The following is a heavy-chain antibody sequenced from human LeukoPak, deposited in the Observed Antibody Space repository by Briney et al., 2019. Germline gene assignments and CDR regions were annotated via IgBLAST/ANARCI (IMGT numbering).Heavy chain of an antibody. J-gene: IGHJ4*02. D-gene: IGHD3-22*01. CDR3: ARVGGPDYYDSSGYCTY. Sequence: PGGSLRLSCAASGFTFSSYSMNWVRQAPGKWLEWVSSISSSSSYIYYADSVKGRFTISRDNAKNSLYLQMNSLRAEDTAVYYCARVGGPDYYDSSGYCTYWGQGTLVTVSS. CDR1: GFTFSSYS. V-gene: IGHV3-21*01. CDR2: ISSSSSYI.